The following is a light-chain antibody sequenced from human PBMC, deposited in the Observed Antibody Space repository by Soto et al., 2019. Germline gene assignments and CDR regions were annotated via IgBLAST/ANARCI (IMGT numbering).Light chain of an antibody. V-gene: IGLV2-11*01. CDR2: DVS. Sequence: QSALTQPRSVSGSPGQSVTISCTGTSSDVGYYNYVSWYQQHPGKAPKLMIYDVSKWPSGVPDRFSGSKSGNTASLTISGLQAEDEADYYCCSYAGSYSPMVFGGGTKLTVL. CDR3: CSYAGSYSPMV. CDR1: SSDVGYYNY. J-gene: IGLJ2*01.